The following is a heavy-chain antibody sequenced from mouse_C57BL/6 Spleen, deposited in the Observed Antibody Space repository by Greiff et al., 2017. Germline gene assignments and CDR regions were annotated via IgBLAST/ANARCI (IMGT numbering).Heavy chain of an antibody. CDR1: GYSITSGYY. V-gene: IGHV3-6*01. CDR2: ISYGGST. Sequence: ESGPGLVKPSQSLSLTCSVTGYSITSGYYWNWIRQFPGNKQEWMGYISYGGSTNYNQYLKNRISITRDTSKNKFFLKLNSVTTEDTATYYCESYGREGFAYWGQGTLVTVSA. J-gene: IGHJ3*01. CDR3: ESYGREGFAY. D-gene: IGHD1-1*01.